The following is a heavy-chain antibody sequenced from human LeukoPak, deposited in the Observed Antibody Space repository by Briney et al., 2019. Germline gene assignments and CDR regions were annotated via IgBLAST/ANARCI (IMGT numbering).Heavy chain of an antibody. Sequence: GESLKISCKDSGHNFATHYINWVRQMPGKGLEWMGRIDPDDSYTNYSPAFQGHVTMSADKSSRTAYLQWGSLEASDTAMYYCARRPGGVLADTDFSESWGQGTLVIVSS. CDR1: GHNFATHY. CDR3: ARRPGGVLADTDFSES. V-gene: IGHV5-10-1*01. D-gene: IGHD3-16*01. CDR2: IDPDDSYT. J-gene: IGHJ4*02.